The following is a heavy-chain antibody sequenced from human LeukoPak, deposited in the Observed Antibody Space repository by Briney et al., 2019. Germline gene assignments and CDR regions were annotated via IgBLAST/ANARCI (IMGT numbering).Heavy chain of an antibody. CDR3: AREEAYYDSSGYPPSPY. CDR1: GFTFSSYA. CDR2: ISSSSSTI. D-gene: IGHD3-22*01. V-gene: IGHV3-48*01. Sequence: GGSLRLSCAASGFTFSSYAMSWVRQAPGKGLEWVSYISSSSSTIYYADSVKGRLTISRDNAKNSLYLQMNSLRAEDTAVYYCAREEAYYDSSGYPPSPYWGQGTLVTVSS. J-gene: IGHJ4*02.